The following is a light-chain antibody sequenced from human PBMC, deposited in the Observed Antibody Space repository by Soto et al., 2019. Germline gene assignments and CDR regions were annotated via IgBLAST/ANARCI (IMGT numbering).Light chain of an antibody. CDR2: GAS. V-gene: IGKV3-15*01. CDR1: QSVSSN. J-gene: IGKJ1*01. Sequence: EIVMTQSPATLSVSPGERATLSCRASQSVSSNLAWYQQKPGQAPRFLIYGASTRATGIPARFSGSGSGTEFTLTISILQSEDFAVYYCQQYNNWPLFGQGTKVEIK. CDR3: QQYNNWPL.